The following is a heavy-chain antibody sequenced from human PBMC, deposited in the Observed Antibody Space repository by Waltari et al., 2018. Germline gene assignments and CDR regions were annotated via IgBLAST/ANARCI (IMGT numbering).Heavy chain of an antibody. J-gene: IGHJ5*02. V-gene: IGHV4-34*01. CDR3: ARGAEAAEFSPLVNWFDP. Sequence: QVQLQQWGAGLLKPSETLSLTCAVYGGSFSGYYWRWIRQPPGKGVEWIGEINHSGSTNYNPSLKSRVTISVDTSKNQFSLKLSSVTAADTAVYYCARGAEAAEFSPLVNWFDPWGQGTLVTVSS. D-gene: IGHD6-19*01. CDR2: INHSGST. CDR1: GGSFSGYY.